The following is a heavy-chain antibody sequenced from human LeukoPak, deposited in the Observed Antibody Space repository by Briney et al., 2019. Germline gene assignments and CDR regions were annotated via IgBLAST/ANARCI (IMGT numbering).Heavy chain of an antibody. J-gene: IGHJ3*02. V-gene: IGHV3-23*01. CDR2: ISGSGGST. Sequence: GGSLRLSCAASGFTFSSYAMSWVREAPGEGLEWVSAISGSGGSTYYADSVKGRCTISRDNSKNTRYLQMNSLRAEDTAVYYCAKEKGPAPGSGSAGAFDIWGQGTMVTVSS. CDR1: GFTFSSYA. D-gene: IGHD3-10*01. CDR3: AKEKGPAPGSGSAGAFDI.